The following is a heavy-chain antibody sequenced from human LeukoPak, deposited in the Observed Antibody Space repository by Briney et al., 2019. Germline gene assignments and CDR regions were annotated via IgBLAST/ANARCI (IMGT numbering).Heavy chain of an antibody. V-gene: IGHV4-59*01. J-gene: IGHJ4*02. Sequence: SETLSLTCTVSGGSISSYYWSWIRQPPGKGLEWIRYIYYSGSTNYNPSLKSRVTISVDTSKNQFSLKLSSVTAADTAVYYCARGEPSSADFDYWGQGTLVTVSS. CDR1: GGSISSYY. CDR3: ARGEPSSADFDY. CDR2: IYYSGST. D-gene: IGHD6-6*01.